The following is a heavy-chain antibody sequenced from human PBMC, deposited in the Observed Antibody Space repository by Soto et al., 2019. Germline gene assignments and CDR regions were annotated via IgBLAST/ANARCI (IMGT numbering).Heavy chain of an antibody. CDR2: KFYFGST. D-gene: IGHD3-9*01. Sequence: SETLSLTCTVSGGSISNYYWSWIRQPPGKGLEWIGYKFYFGSTNYNPSLKSRVTISVDTSKNQFSLKLSSVTAADTAVYFCARLSSDCDRLDLYAYWGQGALVTVSS. J-gene: IGHJ4*02. CDR1: GGSISNYY. CDR3: ARLSSDCDRLDLYAY. V-gene: IGHV4-59*08.